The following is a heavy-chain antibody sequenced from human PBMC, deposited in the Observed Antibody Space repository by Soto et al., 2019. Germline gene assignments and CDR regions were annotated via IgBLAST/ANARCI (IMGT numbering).Heavy chain of an antibody. CDR1: GGTFSSYA. J-gene: IGHJ5*02. V-gene: IGHV1-69*13. CDR2: IIPIFGTA. D-gene: IGHD6-13*01. CDR3: ASLYSSSSHPFGP. Sequence: GASVKVSCKASGGTFSSYAISWVRQAPGQGLEWMGGIIPIFGTANYAQKFQGRVTITADESTSTAYMELSSLRSEDTAVYYCASLYSSSSHPFGPWGQGTLVTVSS.